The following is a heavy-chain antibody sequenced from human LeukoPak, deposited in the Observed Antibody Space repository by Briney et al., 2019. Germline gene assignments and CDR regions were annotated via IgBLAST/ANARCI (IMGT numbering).Heavy chain of an antibody. Sequence: ASVKVSCKASGYTFTSYDINWVRQATGQELEWMGWMNPNSGNTGYAQKFQGRVTMTRNTSISTAYMELSSLRSEDTAVYYCARGRSILTGYYKQIYYYYGMDVWGQGTTVTVSS. CDR1: GYTFTSYD. CDR2: MNPNSGNT. D-gene: IGHD3-9*01. CDR3: ARGRSILTGYYKQIYYYYGMDV. J-gene: IGHJ6*02. V-gene: IGHV1-8*01.